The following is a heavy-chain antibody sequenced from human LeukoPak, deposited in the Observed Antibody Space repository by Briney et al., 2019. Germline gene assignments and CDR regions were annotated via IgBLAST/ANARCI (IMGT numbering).Heavy chain of an antibody. Sequence: SETLSPTCAVSGGSISSSSYCWGWIRQPPGKGLKWIGSIYYSASTNYNPSLKSRVTISVDTSKNQYSLKLSSVTAADTAVYYCARQRSSSWDPNHYYYYMDVWGKGTTVTVSS. CDR3: ARQRSSSWDPNHYYYYMDV. V-gene: IGHV4-39*01. J-gene: IGHJ6*03. CDR2: IYYSAST. CDR1: GGSISSSSYC. D-gene: IGHD6-13*01.